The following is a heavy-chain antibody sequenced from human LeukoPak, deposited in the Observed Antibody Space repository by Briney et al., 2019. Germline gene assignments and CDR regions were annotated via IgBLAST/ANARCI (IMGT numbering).Heavy chain of an antibody. CDR1: GGTFSSYA. D-gene: IGHD3-22*01. CDR2: MIPIFVTA. V-gene: IGHV1-69*13. J-gene: IGHJ4*02. Sequence: GASVKVSCKASGGTFSSYAISWVRQAPGQGLEWMGGMIPIFVTANYAQKFQGRVTITAHESTSTAYMELSSPRSEDTAVYYCPRGPITTRSHFDYWGQGTMVTVSS. CDR3: PRGPITTRSHFDY.